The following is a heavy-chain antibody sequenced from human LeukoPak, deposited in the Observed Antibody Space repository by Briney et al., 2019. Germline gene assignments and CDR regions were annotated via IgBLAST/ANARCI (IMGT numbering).Heavy chain of an antibody. CDR3: VRDRELTY. V-gene: IGHV4-30-4*02. CDR2: IYYSGST. CDR1: GGSISSGDYY. D-gene: IGHD1-26*01. J-gene: IGHJ4*02. Sequence: PSETLSLTCAVSGGSISSGDYYWSWIRQPPGKGLEWIGYIYYSGSTYYNPSLKSRVTISVDTSKNQFSLKLNSVTAADTAVYYCVRDRELTYWSQGTLVTVSS.